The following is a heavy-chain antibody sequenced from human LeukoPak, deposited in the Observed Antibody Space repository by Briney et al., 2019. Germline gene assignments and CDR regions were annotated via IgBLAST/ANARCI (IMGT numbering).Heavy chain of an antibody. J-gene: IGHJ6*03. V-gene: IGHV3-21*01. D-gene: IGHD2-21*01. CDR1: GFGFSSYE. CDR2: ISSSSSYI. Sequence: PGGSLRLSCKASGFGFSSYEMNWVRQAPGKGLEWVSSISSSSSYIYYADSVKGRFTISRDNAKNSLYLQMNSLRAEDTAVYYCARDRGHMDRDAYYYYYMDVWGKGTTVTVSS. CDR3: ARDRGHMDRDAYYYYYMDV.